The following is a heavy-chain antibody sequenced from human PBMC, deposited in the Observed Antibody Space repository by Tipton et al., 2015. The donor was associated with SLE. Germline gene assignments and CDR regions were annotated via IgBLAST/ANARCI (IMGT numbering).Heavy chain of an antibody. V-gene: IGHV4-38-2*02. CDR2: IYHSGST. D-gene: IGHD2-2*01. J-gene: IGHJ3*02. Sequence: LRLSCTVSGYSISSGYYWGWIRQPPGKGLEWIGSIYHSGSTYYNPSLKSRVTISVDTSKNQFSLKLSSVTAADTAVYYCARGGGYCSSTSCPGAFDIWGQGTTVTVSS. CDR1: GYSISSGYY. CDR3: ARGGGYCSSTSCPGAFDI.